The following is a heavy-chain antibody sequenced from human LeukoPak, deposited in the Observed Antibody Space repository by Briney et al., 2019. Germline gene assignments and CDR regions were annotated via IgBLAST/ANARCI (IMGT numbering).Heavy chain of an antibody. V-gene: IGHV3-48*03. J-gene: IGHJ4*02. CDR2: ISRSGNII. CDR3: ARDLLVSFDY. Sequence: GGSLRLSCAASGFTFTTYEMNWVRQAPGKGLEWVSYISRSGNIIFYADSVKGRFNISRDNAKNSLYLQMNSLRAEDTAVYYCARDLLVSFDYWGQGPLVTVS. CDR1: GFTFTTYE.